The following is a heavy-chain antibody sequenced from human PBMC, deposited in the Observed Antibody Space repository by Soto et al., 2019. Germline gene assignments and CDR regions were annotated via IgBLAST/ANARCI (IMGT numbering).Heavy chain of an antibody. CDR3: ARGGDVNYYHGMDV. D-gene: IGHD5-12*01. CDR1: GYTFTSYG. CDR2: ISAYNGKK. J-gene: IGHJ6*02. V-gene: IGHV1-18*01. Sequence: QVQLVQSGGEVKKPGASVKLSCTASGYTFTSYGISCVRQAPGQGLEWMGWISAYNGKKNYEQNVQGVVTMTTDTSTRTAYMDMRSLRSDDTAGYYCARGGDVNYYHGMDVWGQGTTVTVSS.